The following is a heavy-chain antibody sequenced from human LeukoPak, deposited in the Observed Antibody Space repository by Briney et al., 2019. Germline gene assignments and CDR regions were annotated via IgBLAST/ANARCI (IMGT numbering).Heavy chain of an antibody. J-gene: IGHJ6*03. V-gene: IGHV4-30-4*08. CDR1: GGSINGGDYY. Sequence: SETLSLTCTVSGGSINGGDYYWSWIRQPPGKGLEWIGYIWHSGTTYYNSSLMSRIIISVDVPKNQFSLKLSSVTAADTAVYYCARDRVYCSNGVCYTRYMDVWGKGTTVTVSS. CDR3: ARDRVYCSNGVCYTRYMDV. CDR2: IWHSGTT. D-gene: IGHD2-8*01.